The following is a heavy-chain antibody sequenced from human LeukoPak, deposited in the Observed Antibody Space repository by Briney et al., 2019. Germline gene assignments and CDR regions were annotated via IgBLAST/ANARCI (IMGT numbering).Heavy chain of an antibody. V-gene: IGHV3-7*01. CDR2: IKQDGSEK. J-gene: IGHJ6*03. CDR1: GFTFSSYW. CDR3: ARDRVSSTRYYYYMDV. Sequence: GGSLRPSCAASGFTFSSYWMSWVRQAPGKGLEWVANIKQDGSEKYYVDSVKGRFTISRDNAKNSLYLQMNSLRAEDTAVYYCARDRVSSTRYYYYMDVWGKGTTVTVSS. D-gene: IGHD6-6*01.